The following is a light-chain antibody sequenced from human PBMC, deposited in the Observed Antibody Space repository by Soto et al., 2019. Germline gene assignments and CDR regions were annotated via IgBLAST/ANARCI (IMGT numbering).Light chain of an antibody. Sequence: QSVLTQPPSASGSPGQSVTISCTGTSGDIGGYDYVSWYQQHPGKAPKLMIYEVTKRPLGVPDRFSGYKSGNTASLTVSGLQAEDEADYYCSSYAGSNNPYVFGTGPKVTVL. CDR2: EVT. CDR1: SGDIGGYDY. J-gene: IGLJ1*01. CDR3: SSYAGSNNPYV. V-gene: IGLV2-8*01.